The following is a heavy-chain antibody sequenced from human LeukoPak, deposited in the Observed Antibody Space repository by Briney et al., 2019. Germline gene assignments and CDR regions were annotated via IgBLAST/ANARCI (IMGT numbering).Heavy chain of an antibody. CDR1: GFTFSSNA. J-gene: IGHJ3*02. Sequence: PGRSLRLSCAASGFTFSSNAMSWVRQAPGKGLEWGSAISGSGGSTYYADSVKGRFTNSRDNSKNTLYLKMNSLRAEDTAVYYCAKDQDGHCSGGSCYSGAFDIWGQGTMVTVSS. CDR2: ISGSGGST. D-gene: IGHD2-15*01. V-gene: IGHV3-23*01. CDR3: AKDQDGHCSGGSCYSGAFDI.